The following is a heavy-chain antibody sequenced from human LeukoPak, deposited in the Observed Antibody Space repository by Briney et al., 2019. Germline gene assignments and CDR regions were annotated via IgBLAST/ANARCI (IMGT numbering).Heavy chain of an antibody. CDR1: VYSISSGYY. D-gene: IGHD2-15*01. Sequence: PSETLSLTCAVSVYSISSGYYWGWTRQPPGKGLEGIGSIYHSGSTYYNPSLKSRVTIPVETSENQFSMKLSSVTAADTAVFFCARGGQAAIDYGGKGNLVTVSS. V-gene: IGHV4-38-2*01. CDR3: ARGGQAAIDY. CDR2: IYHSGST. J-gene: IGHJ4*02.